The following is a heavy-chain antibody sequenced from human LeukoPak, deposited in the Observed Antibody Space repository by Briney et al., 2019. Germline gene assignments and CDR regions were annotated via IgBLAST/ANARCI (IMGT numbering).Heavy chain of an antibody. D-gene: IGHD6-13*01. Sequence: SETLSLTCTVSGGSISSYYWSWIRQPPGKGLEWIRYIYYSGSTNYNPSLKSRVTISVDKSKNQFSLKLSSVTAADTAVYYCARRVAAAGKSDWAFDIWGQGTMVTVSS. CDR3: ARRVAAAGKSDWAFDI. CDR1: GGSISSYY. V-gene: IGHV4-59*08. J-gene: IGHJ3*02. CDR2: IYYSGST.